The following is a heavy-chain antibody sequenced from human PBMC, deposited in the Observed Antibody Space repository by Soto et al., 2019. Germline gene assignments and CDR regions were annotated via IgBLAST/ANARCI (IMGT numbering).Heavy chain of an antibody. Sequence: EVQLLESGGGLVQPGGTLRLSCAASGFTFSSYVMNWVRQAPGRGLEWVSSIASSGGSTYFADSVEARFTISRDNSKNPLPRQMHSLRAGDTAVYYCARGDFSFDHWGQGTPVTVSS. D-gene: IGHD2-21*02. CDR1: GFTFSSYV. CDR2: IASSGGST. V-gene: IGHV3-23*01. J-gene: IGHJ4*02. CDR3: ARGDFSFDH.